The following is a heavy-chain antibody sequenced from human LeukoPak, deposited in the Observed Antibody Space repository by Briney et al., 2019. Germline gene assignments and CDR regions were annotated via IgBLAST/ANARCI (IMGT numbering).Heavy chain of an antibody. CDR2: FYSARST. V-gene: IGHV3-53*01. CDR3: ARGLDYGDYFDY. D-gene: IGHD4-17*01. Sequence: PGGSLRLSCAASGFTVSSNYMSWVRQAPGKGLEWVSVFYSARSTYYADSVKGRFTISRDNPKNTLYLQMNSLRAEDTAVYYCARGLDYGDYFDYWGQGTLVTVSS. CDR1: GFTVSSNY. J-gene: IGHJ4*02.